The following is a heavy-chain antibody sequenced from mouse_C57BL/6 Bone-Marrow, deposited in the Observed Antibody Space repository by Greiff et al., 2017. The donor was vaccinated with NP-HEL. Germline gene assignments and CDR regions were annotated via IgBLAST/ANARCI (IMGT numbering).Heavy chain of an antibody. D-gene: IGHD1-1*01. J-gene: IGHJ4*01. V-gene: IGHV10-3*01. Sequence: EVKLVESGGGLVQPKGSLKLSCAASGFTFTTYAMHWVRQAPGKGLEWVARIRSKSSNYATYYADSVKDRFTISRDDSQSMLYLQMNNLKTEDTAMYYCVRERGDSRTPYYYAMDYWGQGTSVTVSS. CDR1: GFTFTTYA. CDR2: IRSKSSNYAT. CDR3: VRERGDSRTPYYYAMDY.